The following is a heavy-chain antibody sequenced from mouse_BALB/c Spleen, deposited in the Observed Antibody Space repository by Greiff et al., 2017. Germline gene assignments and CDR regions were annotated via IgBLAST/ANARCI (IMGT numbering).Heavy chain of an antibody. V-gene: IGHV5-6-2*01. CDR2: INSNGGST. D-gene: IGHD1-1*01. CDR3: ARQYYYGSSYRGYFDY. Sequence: EVKLVESGGGLVKLGGSLKLSCAASGFTFSSYYMSWVRQTPEKRLELVAAINSNGGSTYYPDTVKGRFTISRDNAKNTLYLQMSSLKSEDTALYYCARQYYYGSSYRGYFDYWGQGTTLTVSS. CDR1: GFTFSSYY. J-gene: IGHJ2*01.